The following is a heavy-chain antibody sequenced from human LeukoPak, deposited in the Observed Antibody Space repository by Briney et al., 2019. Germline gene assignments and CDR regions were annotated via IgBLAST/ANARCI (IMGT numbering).Heavy chain of an antibody. V-gene: IGHV1-18*01. J-gene: IGHJ6*03. Sequence: GASVKVSCKASGYTFTSYGISWVRQAPGQGLEWMGWISAYNGNTNYAQKLQGRVTMTTDTSTSTAYIDLRSLRSDDTAVYYCARDGNYYYGSGSYSPDYYYYYYMDVWGKGTTATVSS. D-gene: IGHD3-10*01. CDR3: ARDGNYYYGSGSYSPDYYYYYYMDV. CDR1: GYTFTSYG. CDR2: ISAYNGNT.